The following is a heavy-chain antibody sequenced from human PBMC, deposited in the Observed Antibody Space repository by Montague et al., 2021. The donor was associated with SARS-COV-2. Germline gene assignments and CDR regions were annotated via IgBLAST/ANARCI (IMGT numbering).Heavy chain of an antibody. CDR2: IFYTGST. J-gene: IGHJ4*02. CDR1: GGSTSNYY. Sequence: SETLSLTCSVSGGSTSNYYWTWIRQSPGKGLQWIGYIFYTGSTKFNPSLKSRVYMSLDTTKNHFSLRWSAVTAADTARYYCARAQNICFIANCVNYFDLWGQGALVTVSS. CDR3: ARAQNICFIANCVNYFDL. V-gene: IGHV4-59*01. D-gene: IGHD2-15*01.